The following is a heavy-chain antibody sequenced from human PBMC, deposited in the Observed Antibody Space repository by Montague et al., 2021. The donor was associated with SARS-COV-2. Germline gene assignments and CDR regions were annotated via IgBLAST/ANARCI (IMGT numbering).Heavy chain of an antibody. Sequence: SETLSLTCSVSGASIRTYYWTWIRESPGRGLERIGYISNSGITNYYPSLKSRATISLDTSKSNFSLKLTSVTTSATALYYCARGIGRGRWYMDVWGRGTLVTVSS. CDR2: ISNSGIT. D-gene: IGHD3-16*01. J-gene: IGHJ2*01. CDR3: ARGIGRGRWYMDV. V-gene: IGHV4-59*01. CDR1: GASIRTYY.